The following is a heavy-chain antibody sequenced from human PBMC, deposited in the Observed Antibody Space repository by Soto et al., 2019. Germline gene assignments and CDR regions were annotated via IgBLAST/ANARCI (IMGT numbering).Heavy chain of an antibody. CDR1: GGSITSGGFS. D-gene: IGHD2-15*01. J-gene: IGHJ3*01. Sequence: QVQLKESGSGLVKPAQTLSLTCAVSGGSITSGGFSWSWIRQPPGKGLEWIGYVHHTGNTDYHPSLGSRVTISLDRSRNLFSLNLTSVTAADTAIYYCAKECGGTCLDAFDVWGPGTTVIVSS. CDR2: VHHTGNT. V-gene: IGHV4-30-2*01. CDR3: AKECGGTCLDAFDV.